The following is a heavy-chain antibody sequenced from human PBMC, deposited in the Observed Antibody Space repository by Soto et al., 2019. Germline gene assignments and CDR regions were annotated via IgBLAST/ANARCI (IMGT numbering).Heavy chain of an antibody. D-gene: IGHD2-15*01. CDR2: IYYSGST. CDR3: ARGAAGCSGGSCYSKLPYYYYGMDV. Sequence: SETLSLTCTVSGGSISSGGYYWSWTRQHPGKGLEWIGYIYYSGSTYYNPSLKSRVTISVDTSKNQFSLKLSSVTAADTAVYYCARGAAGCSGGSCYSKLPYYYYGMDVWGQGTTVTVSS. CDR1: GGSISSGGYY. J-gene: IGHJ6*02. V-gene: IGHV4-31*03.